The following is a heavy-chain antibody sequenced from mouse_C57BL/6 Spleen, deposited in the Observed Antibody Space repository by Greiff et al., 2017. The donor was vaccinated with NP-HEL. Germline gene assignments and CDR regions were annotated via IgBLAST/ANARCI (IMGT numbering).Heavy chain of an antibody. CDR1: GYTFTDYY. D-gene: IGHD4-1*01. CDR3: ARYWDDGYFDY. CDR2: INPNNGGT. V-gene: IGHV1-26*01. J-gene: IGHJ2*01. Sequence: EVQLQQSGPELVKPGASVKISCKASGYTFTDYYMNWVKQSHGKSLEWIGDINPNNGGTSYNQKFKGKATLTVDKSSSTAYMELRSLTSEDSAVYYCARYWDDGYFDYWGQGTTLTVSS.